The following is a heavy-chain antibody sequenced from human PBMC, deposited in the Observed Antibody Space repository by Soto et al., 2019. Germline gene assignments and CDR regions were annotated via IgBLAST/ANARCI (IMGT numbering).Heavy chain of an antibody. V-gene: IGHV3-21*01. CDR1: GFTFSSYI. Sequence: PGGSLRLSCAASGFTFSSYILNWVRQAPGKGLEWVSSISSSSSYIYYADSVKGRFTISRDNAKNSLYLQMNSLRAEDTAVYYCARDHITIFGSEYYYYMDVWGKGTTVTVSS. CDR3: ARDHITIFGSEYYYYMDV. CDR2: ISSSSSYI. D-gene: IGHD3-3*01. J-gene: IGHJ6*03.